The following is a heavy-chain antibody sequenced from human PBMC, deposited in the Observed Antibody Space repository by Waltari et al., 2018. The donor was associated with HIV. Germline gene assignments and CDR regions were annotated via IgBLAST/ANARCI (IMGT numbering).Heavy chain of an antibody. V-gene: IGHV3-30*18. CDR3: VKDRGTFTMINEY. D-gene: IGHD3-22*01. CDR2: ISYDGNNK. J-gene: IGHJ4*02. Sequence: QVQLVESGGGVVQPGRSLRLSCAAPGYPFSHFGMHLVRQAPGKGLEWVAVISYDGNNKNYADSVNGLFTISRDNSKNTLYLQMNSLRADDTALYYCVKDRGTFTMINEYWGQGTLVTVSS. CDR1: GYPFSHFG.